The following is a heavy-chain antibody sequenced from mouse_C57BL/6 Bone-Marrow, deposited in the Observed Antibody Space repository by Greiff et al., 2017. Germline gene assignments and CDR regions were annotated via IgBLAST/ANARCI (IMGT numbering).Heavy chain of an antibody. CDR3: GRYYYGYHWYFDV. D-gene: IGHD2-2*01. CDR1: GYTFTNYW. CDR2: IYPGGGYT. Sequence: VQLQQSGAELVRPGTSVKMSCKASGYTFTNYWIGWAKQRPGHGLEWIGDIYPGGGYTNYNEKFKGKATLTADKSSSTAYMQFSSLTSEDSAIYYCGRYYYGYHWYFDVWGTGTTVTVSS. J-gene: IGHJ1*03. V-gene: IGHV1-63*01.